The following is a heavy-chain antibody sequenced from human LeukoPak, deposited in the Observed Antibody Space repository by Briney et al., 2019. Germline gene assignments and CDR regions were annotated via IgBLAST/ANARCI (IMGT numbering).Heavy chain of an antibody. V-gene: IGHV7-4-1*02. J-gene: IGHJ6*03. D-gene: IGHD2-15*01. CDR1: GYTFTSYA. CDR2: INTNTGNP. Sequence: ASVKVSCKASGYTFTSYAMNWVRQAPGQGLEWMGWINTNTGNPTYAQGFTGRFVFSLDTSVSTAYLQISSLKAEDTAVYYCARSGNFVVVAAFLYYYYMDVWGKGTTVTVSS. CDR3: ARSGNFVVVAAFLYYYYMDV.